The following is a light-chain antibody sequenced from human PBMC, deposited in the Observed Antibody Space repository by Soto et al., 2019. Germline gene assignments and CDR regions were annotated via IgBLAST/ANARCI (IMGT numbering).Light chain of an antibody. V-gene: IGKV3-20*01. CDR1: QSVTSSY. Sequence: EIVLTQSPGTLSLSPGERVTLSCTASQSVTSSYLAWYQQKPGQAPRLLIYGASTRATGIPDRFSGSGSGTDFTLTISRLEPEDFAVYYCQQYGSSRLTFGGGTKVDIK. CDR3: QQYGSSRLT. CDR2: GAS. J-gene: IGKJ4*01.